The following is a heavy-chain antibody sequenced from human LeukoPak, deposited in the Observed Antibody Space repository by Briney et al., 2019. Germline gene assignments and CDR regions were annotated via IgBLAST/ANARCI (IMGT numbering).Heavy chain of an antibody. D-gene: IGHD3-9*01. J-gene: IGHJ4*02. CDR1: RLSFSTYG. CDR2: IWFDGSNK. V-gene: IGHV3-30*02. CDR3: AKAEDYDILTGYAFDY. Sequence: GGSLRLSCAASRLSFSTYGMHWVRQAPGKGLEWVALIWFDGSNKYYADSVKGRFTISRDNSKNTPYLQMNSLRAEDTAAYYCAKAEDYDILTGYAFDYWGQGTLVTVSS.